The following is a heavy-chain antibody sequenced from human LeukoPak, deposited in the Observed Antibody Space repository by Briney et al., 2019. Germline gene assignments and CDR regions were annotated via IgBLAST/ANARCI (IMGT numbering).Heavy chain of an antibody. V-gene: IGHV3-48*03. CDR2: ISSSGSTI. Sequence: GGSLRLSCAASGFTFSSYEMNWVRQAPGKGLEWVSYISSSGSTIYYADSVKGRFTISRDNAKNSLYLQMNSLRAEDTAVYYCARVGRELRPSPWYYYYYMDVWGKGTTVTISS. CDR3: ARVGRELRPSPWYYYYYMDV. D-gene: IGHD1-26*01. CDR1: GFTFSSYE. J-gene: IGHJ6*03.